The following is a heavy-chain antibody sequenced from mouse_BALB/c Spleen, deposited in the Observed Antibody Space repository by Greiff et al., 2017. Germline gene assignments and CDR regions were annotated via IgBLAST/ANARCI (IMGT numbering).Heavy chain of an antibody. V-gene: IGHV1-39*01. CDR1: GYSFTDYI. CDR2: INPYYGST. J-gene: IGHJ3*01. D-gene: IGHD2-4*01. CDR3: ARRGDYDGFAY. Sequence: VQLQQTGPELVKPGASVKISCKASGYSFTDYIMLWVKQSHGKSLEWIGNINPYYGSTSYNLKFKGKATLTVDKSSSTAYMQLNSLTSEDSAVYYCARRGDYDGFAYWGQGTLVTVSA.